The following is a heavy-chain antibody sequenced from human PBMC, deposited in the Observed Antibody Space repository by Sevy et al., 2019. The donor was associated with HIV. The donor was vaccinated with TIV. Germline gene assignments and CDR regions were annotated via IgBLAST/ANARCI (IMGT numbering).Heavy chain of an antibody. D-gene: IGHD4-17*01. Sequence: GGSLRLSCAASGFNFSIYGMHWVRQAPGEGLEWVALIWYDGSNKYYVDSVKGRFTIFRDNSKNTVYLQMNSLRAEDTAVYYCARGRDYGNFDYWGQGTLVTVSS. CDR2: IWYDGSNK. CDR3: ARGRDYGNFDY. CDR1: GFNFSIYG. V-gene: IGHV3-33*01. J-gene: IGHJ4*02.